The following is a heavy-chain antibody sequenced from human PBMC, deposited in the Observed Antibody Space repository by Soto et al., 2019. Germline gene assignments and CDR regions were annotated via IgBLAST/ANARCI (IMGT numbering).Heavy chain of an antibody. V-gene: IGHV5-51*01. J-gene: IGHJ4*02. Sequence: GESLKISCKGSGYSFSSYWIGWVRQMPGKGLEWMGTIYPGDSETTYSPSFQGQVTISADKSIRIAHLQWSSLKASDTGMYYCARLDSSGYHLVDYWGQGTLVTVSS. D-gene: IGHD3-22*01. CDR3: ARLDSSGYHLVDY. CDR1: GYSFSSYW. CDR2: IYPGDSET.